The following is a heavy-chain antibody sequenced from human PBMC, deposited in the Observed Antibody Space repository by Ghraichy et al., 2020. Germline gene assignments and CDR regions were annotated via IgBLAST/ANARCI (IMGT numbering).Heavy chain of an antibody. V-gene: IGHV1-18*01. CDR1: GYIFTSYG. CDR2: ISADSENT. D-gene: IGHD3-3*01. J-gene: IGHJ5*02. Sequence: ASVKVSCKASGYIFTSYGISWVRQAPGQGLEWMGWISADSENTHYAQKFQGRLTMITDTSTSTVYLELRSLSAADTAVYYCARDYDVWSPNWFDPWGQGTLVIVSS. CDR3: ARDYDVWSPNWFDP.